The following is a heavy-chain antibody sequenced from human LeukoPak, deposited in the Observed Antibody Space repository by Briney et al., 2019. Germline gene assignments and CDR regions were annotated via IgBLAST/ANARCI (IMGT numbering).Heavy chain of an antibody. CDR3: ARDRDTGSSSNRYYFDY. CDR1: GAPINTYY. J-gene: IGHJ4*02. Sequence: SETLSLTCTVSGAPINTYYWSWVRQPAGKGLEWIGRIFTSGSTNYNPSLKSRVTMSVDTSKNQFSLKLSSVTAADTAVYYCARDRDTGSSSNRYYFDYWGQGTLVTVSS. CDR2: IFTSGST. V-gene: IGHV4-4*07. D-gene: IGHD1-26*01.